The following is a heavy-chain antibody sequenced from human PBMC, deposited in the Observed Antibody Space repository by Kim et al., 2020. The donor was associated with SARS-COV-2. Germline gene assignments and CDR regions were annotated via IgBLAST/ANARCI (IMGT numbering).Heavy chain of an antibody. V-gene: IGHV4-31*03. Sequence: SETLSLTCTVSGGSISSGGYYWSWIRQHPGKGLEWIGYIYYSGSTYYNPSLKSRVTISVDTSKNQFSLKLSSVTAADTAVYYCASVGYSYAWRGWFDPWGQGTLVTVSS. CDR3: ASVGYSYAWRGWFDP. D-gene: IGHD5-18*01. CDR1: GGSISSGGYY. CDR2: IYYSGST. J-gene: IGHJ5*02.